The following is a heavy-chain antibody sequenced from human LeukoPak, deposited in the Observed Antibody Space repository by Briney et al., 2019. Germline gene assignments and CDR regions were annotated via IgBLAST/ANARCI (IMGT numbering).Heavy chain of an antibody. CDR3: ARVTYYYDSSGYSEY. J-gene: IGHJ4*02. Sequence: GGSLRLSCAASGFTVSSNYMSWVRHAPGKGLEWVSVIYSGGSTYYGDSVKGRFTISRDNSKNTLYLQMNSLRAEDTAVYYCARVTYYYDSSGYSEYWGQGTLVTVSS. V-gene: IGHV3-53*01. D-gene: IGHD3-22*01. CDR2: IYSGGST. CDR1: GFTVSSNY.